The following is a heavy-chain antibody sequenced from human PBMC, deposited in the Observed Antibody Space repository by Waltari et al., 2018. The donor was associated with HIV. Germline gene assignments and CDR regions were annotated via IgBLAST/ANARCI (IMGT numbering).Heavy chain of an antibody. J-gene: IGHJ4*02. CDR1: GGSISSSSYY. Sequence: QLQLQESGPGLVKPSETLSLTCTVSGGSISSSSYYWGWIRQPPGKGLEWIGSIYYSGSTYYNPSLKSRVTISVDTSKNQFSLKLSSVTAADTAVYYCARLPRRYCSGGSCYFDYWGQGTLVTVSS. CDR3: ARLPRRYCSGGSCYFDY. D-gene: IGHD2-15*01. V-gene: IGHV4-39*01. CDR2: IYYSGST.